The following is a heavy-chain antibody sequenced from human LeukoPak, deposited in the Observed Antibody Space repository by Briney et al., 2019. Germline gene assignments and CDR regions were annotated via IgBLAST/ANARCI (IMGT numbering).Heavy chain of an antibody. D-gene: IGHD1-26*01. J-gene: IGHJ4*02. CDR2: VYWSGTT. V-gene: IGHV4-59*01. Sequence: SETLSLTCTVSGGSISTYYWSWIRKPPGKGLELIGYVYWSGTTNYNPSLKSRVTISVDTSKNQFSPKLRSVTAADTAVYYCARIVGASDYWGQGTLVTVSS. CDR1: GGSISTYY. CDR3: ARIVGASDY.